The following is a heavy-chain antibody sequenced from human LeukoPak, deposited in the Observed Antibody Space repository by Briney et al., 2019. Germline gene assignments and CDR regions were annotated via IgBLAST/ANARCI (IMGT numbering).Heavy chain of an antibody. J-gene: IGHJ4*02. D-gene: IGHD4-23*01. CDR2: IIPIFGTA. CDR1: GGTFSSYA. Sequence: GASVKVSCKASGGTFSSYAISWVRQAPGQGLEWMGGIIPIFGTANYAQKFQGRVTITADESTSTAYMELSSLRSEDTAVYFCATIANGGNFFDNWGQGTLVTVSS. V-gene: IGHV1-69*13. CDR3: ATIANGGNFFDN.